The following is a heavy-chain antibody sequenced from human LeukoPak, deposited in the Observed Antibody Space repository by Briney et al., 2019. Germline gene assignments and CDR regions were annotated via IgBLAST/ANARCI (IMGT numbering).Heavy chain of an antibody. CDR3: ARSGGHDAFDI. J-gene: IGHJ3*02. CDR1: GDSVSSYSAA. D-gene: IGHD4-23*01. Sequence: SQTLSLTCAISGDSVSSYSAAWSWIRQSPSRGLEWLGRTYYRSKWYNDYAFSVKSRITINPATSKNQFSLQLTSVTPEDTAVYYCARSGGHDAFDIWGQGTMVTVSS. CDR2: TYYRSKWYN. V-gene: IGHV6-1*01.